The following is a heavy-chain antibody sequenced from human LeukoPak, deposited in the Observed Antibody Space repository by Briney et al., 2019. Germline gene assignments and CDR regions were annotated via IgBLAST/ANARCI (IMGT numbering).Heavy chain of an antibody. J-gene: IGHJ4*02. CDR3: AVLTLVEMATIPLDY. Sequence: KPGGSLRLSCAASGFTFSIYSINWVRQAPGKGLEWVSFITGNSNYIYYADSVKGRFTISRDNAKNSLYLQMNSLRAEDTAVYYCAVLTLVEMATIPLDYWGQGTLVTVSS. CDR1: GFTFSIYS. V-gene: IGHV3-21*01. CDR2: ITGNSNYI. D-gene: IGHD5-24*01.